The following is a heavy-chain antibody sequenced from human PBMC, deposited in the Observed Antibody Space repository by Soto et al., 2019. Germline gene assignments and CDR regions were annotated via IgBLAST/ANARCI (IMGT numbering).Heavy chain of an antibody. CDR1: GGSFSGYY. CDR3: ARGSLRYFVYYMDV. J-gene: IGHJ6*03. CDR2: INHSGST. V-gene: IGHV4-34*01. Sequence: SETLSLTCAVYGGSFSGYYWSWIRQPPGKGLEWIGEINHSGSTNYNPSLKSRVTISVDTSKNQFSLKLSSVTAADTAVYYCARGSLRYFVYYMDVWGKGTTVTVSS. D-gene: IGHD3-9*01.